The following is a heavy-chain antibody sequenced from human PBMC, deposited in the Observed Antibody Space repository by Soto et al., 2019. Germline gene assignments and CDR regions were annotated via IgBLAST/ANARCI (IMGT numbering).Heavy chain of an antibody. J-gene: IGHJ1*01. V-gene: IGHV1-69*13. Sequence: ASVKVSCKASGGTVSSYAISWVRQAPGQGLEWMGGIIPIFGTANYAQKFQGRVTITADESTSTAYIELSRLRSEDTAVYYCARDTVQGYYDRSGYYPNGVQHWGQGTLVTVSS. CDR3: ARDTVQGYYDRSGYYPNGVQH. CDR2: IIPIFGTA. CDR1: GGTVSSYA. D-gene: IGHD3-22*01.